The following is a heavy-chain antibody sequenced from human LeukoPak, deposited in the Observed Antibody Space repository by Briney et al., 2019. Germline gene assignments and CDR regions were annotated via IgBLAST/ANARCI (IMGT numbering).Heavy chain of an antibody. CDR3: ARKWAVAGSSYFDY. Sequence: GGSLRLSCTASGFTFSNYWMSWVRQAPGKGLEWVANIKQDGSVQYYVDSVKGRFTISRDNAKNSLYLQMNSLRAEDTVVYHCARKWAVAGSSYFDYWGQGTLVTVSS. J-gene: IGHJ4*02. V-gene: IGHV3-7*03. CDR1: GFTFSNYW. CDR2: IKQDGSVQ. D-gene: IGHD6-19*01.